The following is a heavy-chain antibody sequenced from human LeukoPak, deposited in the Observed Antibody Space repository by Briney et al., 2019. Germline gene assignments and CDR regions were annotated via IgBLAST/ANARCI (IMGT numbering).Heavy chain of an antibody. Sequence: SSETLSLTCAVSGGSISSGSYYWSWIRQPAGKGLEWIGRIYTSGSTNYNPSLKSRVTISVDTSKNQFSLKLSSVTAADTAVYYCARSSGYYFEYFHHWGQGTLVTVSS. V-gene: IGHV4-61*02. D-gene: IGHD3-22*01. CDR2: IYTSGST. CDR1: GGSISSGSYY. J-gene: IGHJ1*01. CDR3: ARSSGYYFEYFHH.